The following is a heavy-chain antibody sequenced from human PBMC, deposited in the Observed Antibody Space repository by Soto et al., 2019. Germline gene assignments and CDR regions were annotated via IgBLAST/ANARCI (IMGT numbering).Heavy chain of an antibody. CDR1: GFTFSGFG. CDR3: AFGNLSYYFDY. J-gene: IGHJ4*02. CDR2: IWYDGSDK. D-gene: IGHD3-16*01. Sequence: GGSLRLSCAASGFTFSGFGMHWVRQAPGKGLEWVAIIWYDGSDKYYADSVRGRFTISRDNSKNTPSLQMNSLRAEDTAVYHCAFGNLSYYFDYWGQGTPVTVSS. V-gene: IGHV3-33*01.